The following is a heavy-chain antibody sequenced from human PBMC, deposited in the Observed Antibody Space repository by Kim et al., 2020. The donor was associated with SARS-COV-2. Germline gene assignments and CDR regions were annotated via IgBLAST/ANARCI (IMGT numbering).Heavy chain of an antibody. CDR3: ARPVIAAAGSDAFDI. CDR1: GGSISSSSYY. Sequence: SETLSLTCTVSGGSISSSSYYWGWIRQPPGKGLEWIGSIYYSGSTYYNPSLKSRVTISVDTSKNQFSLKLSSVTAADTAVYYCARPVIAAAGSDAFDIWGQGTMVTVSS. V-gene: IGHV4-39*01. J-gene: IGHJ3*02. D-gene: IGHD6-13*01. CDR2: IYYSGST.